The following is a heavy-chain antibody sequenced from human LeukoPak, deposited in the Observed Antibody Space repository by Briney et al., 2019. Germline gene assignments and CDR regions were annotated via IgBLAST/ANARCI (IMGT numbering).Heavy chain of an antibody. J-gene: IGHJ5*02. CDR2: IYPGDSDT. V-gene: IGHV5-51*01. D-gene: IGHD3-22*01. CDR3: ARYYYDSSGYYYDWFDP. CDR1: GCRFTSYW. Sequence: GGSLEISCKGSGCRFTSYWIGGVRQMPGKGLEGMGIIYPGDSDTRYSPSFQGQVTISAHKSISTAYLQWSSLKASDTAMYYCARYYYDSSGYYYDWFDPWGQGTLVTVSS.